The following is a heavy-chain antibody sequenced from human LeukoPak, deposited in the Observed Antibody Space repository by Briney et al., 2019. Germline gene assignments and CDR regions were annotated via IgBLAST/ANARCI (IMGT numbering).Heavy chain of an antibody. CDR1: GFTFSSYG. CDR2: ISFDGNNK. J-gene: IGHJ4*02. D-gene: IGHD4-17*01. V-gene: IGHV3-30*18. Sequence: PGGSLRLSCAASGFTFSSYGMHWVRQAPGKGLEWVTVISFDGNNKYYADSVKGRFTISRDNSKNTLFLQMNSLRAEDTAVYYCAKDGGYGDSYFDYWGQGTLVTVSS. CDR3: AKDGGYGDSYFDY.